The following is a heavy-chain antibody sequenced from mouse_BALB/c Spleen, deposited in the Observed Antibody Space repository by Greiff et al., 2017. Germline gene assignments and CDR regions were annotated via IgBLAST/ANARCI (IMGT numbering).Heavy chain of an antibody. V-gene: IGHV2-9-2*01. D-gene: IGHD1-1*01. CDR2: IWTGGGT. J-gene: IGHJ2*01. CDR3: VRTDYYGSSYVFDY. Sequence: VKLMESGPGLVAPSQSLSITCTVSGFSLTSYDISWIRQPPGKGLEWLGVIWTGGGTNYNSAFMSRLSISKDNSKSQVFLKMNSLQTDETAIYYCVRTDYYGSSYVFDYWGQGTTLTVSS. CDR1: GFSLTSYD.